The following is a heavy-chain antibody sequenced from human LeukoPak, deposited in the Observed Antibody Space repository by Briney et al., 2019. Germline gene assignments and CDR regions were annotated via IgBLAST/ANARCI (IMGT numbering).Heavy chain of an antibody. D-gene: IGHD4-17*01. CDR3: AKGYDGDYADPCS. J-gene: IGHJ5*02. CDR2: ISDNGVRV. V-gene: IGHV3-23*01. CDR1: GFTFSSYA. Sequence: PGGSLRLSCAASGFTFSSYAMSWVRQAPGKGLEWVSGISDNGVRVFYADSVKGRFTMSRDNSKSTLYLQMSSLKAEDTAVYYCAKGYDGDYADPCSWGQGTLVTVSS.